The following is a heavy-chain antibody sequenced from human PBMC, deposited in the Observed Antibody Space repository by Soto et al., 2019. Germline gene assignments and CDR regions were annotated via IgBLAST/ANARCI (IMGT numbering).Heavy chain of an antibody. J-gene: IGHJ4*02. CDR3: ARQKGY. CDR2: VYPGDSQT. Sequence: SLKISCKASGYTFTDAWIGWVRQMPGKGLEWMGIVYPGDSQTRYNPSFQGQITISADKSITTAYLQWTSLKASDSAMYYCARQKGYWGQGTLVTVSS. V-gene: IGHV5-51*01. CDR1: GYTFTDAW.